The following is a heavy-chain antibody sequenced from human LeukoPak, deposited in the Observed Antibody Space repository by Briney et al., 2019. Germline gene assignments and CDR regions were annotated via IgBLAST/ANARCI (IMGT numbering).Heavy chain of an antibody. CDR2: ISWSSNTI. Sequence: GGSLRLSCAASGFTFDAYAMHWVRHAPGKGLEWVANISWSSNTIGYADSVKGRFTISRDNAKTSLYLQMNSLRPEDTAFYYCVKGVYDYGYFDYWGQGTLVTVSS. CDR1: GFTFDAYA. D-gene: IGHD4/OR15-4a*01. V-gene: IGHV3-9*01. J-gene: IGHJ4*02. CDR3: VKGVYDYGYFDY.